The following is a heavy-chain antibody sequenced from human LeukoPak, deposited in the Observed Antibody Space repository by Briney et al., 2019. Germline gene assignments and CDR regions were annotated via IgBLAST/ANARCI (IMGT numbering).Heavy chain of an antibody. D-gene: IGHD3-22*01. Sequence: SETLSLTCTVSGGSVSSGSYYWSWIRQPPGKGLEWIGYIYYSGSTNYNPSLKSRVTISVDTSKNQFSLKLSSVTAADTAVYYCARGGYYYDFPLDYWGQGTLVTVSS. V-gene: IGHV4-61*01. CDR3: ARGGYYYDFPLDY. J-gene: IGHJ4*02. CDR2: IYYSGST. CDR1: GGSVSSGSYY.